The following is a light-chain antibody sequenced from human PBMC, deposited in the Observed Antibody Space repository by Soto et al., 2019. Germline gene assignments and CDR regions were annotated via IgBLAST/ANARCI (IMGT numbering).Light chain of an antibody. CDR3: QQYDSYRT. Sequence: DIQMTQSPSNLSASVGDGVTITCRPSQNVSTWLAWYQQKSGKAPKLLIYDVSNLESGVPSRFSGSGSGTEFSLTIRGLQPDDFATYYCQQYDSYRTFGQGTKVDI. J-gene: IGKJ1*01. CDR2: DVS. V-gene: IGKV1-5*01. CDR1: QNVSTW.